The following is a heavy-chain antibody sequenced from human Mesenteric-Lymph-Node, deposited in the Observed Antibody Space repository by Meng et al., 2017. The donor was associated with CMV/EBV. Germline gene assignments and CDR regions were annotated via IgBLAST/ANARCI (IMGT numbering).Heavy chain of an antibody. D-gene: IGHD5-18*01. CDR2: ISGSGNST. CDR3: AKVGLGIQLWLHLN. CDR1: GFTFSSFP. Sequence: GGSLKISCAASGFTFSSFPMSWVRQAPGKGLEWVSTISGSGNSTYYADSVKGRFTISRDDSKNTLYLHMNSLRAEDTAVYYCAKVGLGIQLWLHLNWGQGTLVTVSS. J-gene: IGHJ4*02. V-gene: IGHV3-23*01.